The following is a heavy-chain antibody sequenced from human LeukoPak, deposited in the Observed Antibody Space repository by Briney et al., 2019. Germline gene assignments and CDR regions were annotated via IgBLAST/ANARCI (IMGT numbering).Heavy chain of an antibody. D-gene: IGHD6-19*01. V-gene: IGHV3-23*01. J-gene: IGHJ4*02. Sequence: GGSLRLSCVASGFTLSNYAMSWVRQAPGKGLEWVSSISGSGGSTYQAENVKGRFTISRDNSKSTLYLQMNSLRDEDTAIYYCAAGYTTGWYVRYFDYWGQGTLVTVSS. CDR2: ISGSGGST. CDR1: GFTLSNYA. CDR3: AAGYTTGWYVRYFDY.